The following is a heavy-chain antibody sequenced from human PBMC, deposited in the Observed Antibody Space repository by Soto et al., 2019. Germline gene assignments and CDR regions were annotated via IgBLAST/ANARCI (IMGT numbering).Heavy chain of an antibody. D-gene: IGHD6-19*01. Sequence: QGGGSLRPSGPAPGSTFSSYAMGWVRQAPGKGLEWVSAISGSGGSTYYADSVKGRFTITRDNSKNTLYLQMNSLRAVDTAVYYCAKDLLAVAATYYYYGMDVWGQGTTVTVSS. CDR1: GSTFSSYA. CDR3: AKDLLAVAATYYYYGMDV. J-gene: IGHJ6*02. CDR2: ISGSGGST. V-gene: IGHV3-23*01.